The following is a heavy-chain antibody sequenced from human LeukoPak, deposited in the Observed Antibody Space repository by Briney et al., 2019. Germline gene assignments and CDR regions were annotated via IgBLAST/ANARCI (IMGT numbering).Heavy chain of an antibody. J-gene: IGHJ4*02. Sequence: GRSLRLSCAASGFTASSNYMSWVRQAPGKGLEWVSATYTGGSTYYPDSVKGGLTISRDNSTNTLYLQMNSLRAEDTAVYYCARESGGSSLAFDYWGQGTLVTVSS. V-gene: IGHV3-66*01. CDR1: GFTASSNY. CDR2: TYTGGST. CDR3: ARESGGSSLAFDY. D-gene: IGHD6-6*01.